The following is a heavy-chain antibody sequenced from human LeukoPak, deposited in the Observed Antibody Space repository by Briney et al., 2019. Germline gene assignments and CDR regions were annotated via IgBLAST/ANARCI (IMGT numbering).Heavy chain of an antibody. CDR3: AKDWGESTSFYDTGAFDI. V-gene: IGHV3-30*04. Sequence: GRSLRLSCADSGFTFRSYAMHWVRQAPGKGLEWVAVTSYDGSKKYYADSVKGRFTISRDNSKNTLYLQMNSLRAEDTAVYYCAKDWGESTSFYDTGAFDIWGQGTMVTVSS. D-gene: IGHD2-2*01. CDR1: GFTFRSYA. CDR2: TSYDGSKK. J-gene: IGHJ3*02.